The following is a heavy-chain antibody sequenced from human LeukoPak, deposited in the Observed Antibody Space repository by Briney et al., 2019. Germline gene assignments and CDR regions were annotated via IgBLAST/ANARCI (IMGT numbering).Heavy chain of an antibody. CDR1: GYSISSGHF. J-gene: IGHJ4*02. CDR3: ASVGGGSPY. CDR2: IYGSGTT. Sequence: PSETLSLTCTVSGYSISSGHFWSWIRQPPGKGLEWIGSIYGSGTTYYDPPLRSRVSISADTSKNHFFLELSSVTAADTAVYYCASVGGGSPYWGQGTLVTVSS. D-gene: IGHD3-16*01. V-gene: IGHV4-38-2*02.